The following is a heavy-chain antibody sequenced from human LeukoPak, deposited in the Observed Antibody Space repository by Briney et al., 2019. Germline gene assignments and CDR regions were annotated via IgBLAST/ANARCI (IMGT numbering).Heavy chain of an antibody. Sequence: GGSLRLSCAASGFTFSSYWMSWVRQAPGKGLEWVANIKQDGSEKYYVDSVKGRFTISRDNAKNSLYLQMNSLRAEDTAVYYCARDRAGIAARPGAFDIWGQGTMVTVSS. V-gene: IGHV3-7*01. CDR2: IKQDGSEK. CDR1: GFTFSSYW. J-gene: IGHJ3*02. D-gene: IGHD6-6*01. CDR3: ARDRAGIAARPGAFDI.